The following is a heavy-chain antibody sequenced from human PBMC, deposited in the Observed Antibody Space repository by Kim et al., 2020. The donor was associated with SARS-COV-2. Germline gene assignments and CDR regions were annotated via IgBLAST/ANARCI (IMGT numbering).Heavy chain of an antibody. CDR2: INGGTGNT. D-gene: IGHD6-6*01. CDR3: ARDGSLVNDY. J-gene: IGHJ4*02. Sequence: ASVKVSCKASGYTFTNHIIHWVRQAPGQSLEWMGCINGGTGNTEYSQKFQGRVTFTRNTAARTVYMEVSSLSSDDTAVYYCARDGSLVNDYWGQGTLVTVSS. CDR1: GYTFTNHI. V-gene: IGHV1-3*01.